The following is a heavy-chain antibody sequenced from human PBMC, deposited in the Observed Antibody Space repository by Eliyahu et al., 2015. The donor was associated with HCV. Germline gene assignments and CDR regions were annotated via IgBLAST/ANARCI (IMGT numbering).Heavy chain of an antibody. CDR3: ARESPGSSTAFDF. Sequence: QVQLQESGPGLVKPSETLSLTCTVSGGSLSGSYWIWIRQPPGKGLEYIGYIHYSGSPSYNPALKSRVTMSVDSSKNQFSLKLNSMTAADTAVYYCARESPGSSTAFDFWGQGTLV. V-gene: IGHV4-59*01. CDR2: IHYSGSP. J-gene: IGHJ4*02. CDR1: GGSLSGSY. D-gene: IGHD3-10*01.